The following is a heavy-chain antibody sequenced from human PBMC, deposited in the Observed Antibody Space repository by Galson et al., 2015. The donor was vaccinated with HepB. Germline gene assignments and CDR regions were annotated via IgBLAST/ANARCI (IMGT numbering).Heavy chain of an antibody. CDR2: IYNSGST. V-gene: IGHV4-59*01. Sequence: TLSLTCAVSGGSISSDYWSWIRQPPGKGLEWIGYIYNSGSTNYNPSLKSRVTISVDPSKNQFSLRLTSVTAADTAVYYCAREGYCSGGSCYYYYGMDVWGQGATVTVSS. J-gene: IGHJ6*02. D-gene: IGHD2-15*01. CDR3: AREGYCSGGSCYYYYGMDV. CDR1: GGSISSDY.